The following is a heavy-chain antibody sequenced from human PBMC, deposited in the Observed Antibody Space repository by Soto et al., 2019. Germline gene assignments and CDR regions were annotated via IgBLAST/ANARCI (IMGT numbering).Heavy chain of an antibody. D-gene: IGHD6-19*01. Sequence: ASVKVSCKVSGYTLTELSMHWVRQAPGKGLEWMGGFDPEDGETIYAQKFQGRVTMTEDTSTDTAYMELSSLRSEDTAVYYCATARVSSGWYENRFDPWGQGTLVTVSS. CDR2: FDPEDGET. J-gene: IGHJ5*02. V-gene: IGHV1-24*01. CDR1: GYTLTELS. CDR3: ATARVSSGWYENRFDP.